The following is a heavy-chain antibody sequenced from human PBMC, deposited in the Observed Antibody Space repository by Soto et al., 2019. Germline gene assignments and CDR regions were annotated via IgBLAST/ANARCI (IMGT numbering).Heavy chain of an antibody. D-gene: IGHD3-22*01. CDR1: GYTFTSYG. Sequence: QVQLVQSGAEVKNPGASVKVSCKAAGYTFTSYGISWVRQAPGQGLEWMGWISAYNGNTNYAQKLQGRVTMTTDTSTSKVYMEMRSLRSDATAVYYCARDRNTYASSGLADYWGQGTLVTVSS. CDR3: ARDRNTYASSGLADY. CDR2: ISAYNGNT. J-gene: IGHJ4*02. V-gene: IGHV1-18*01.